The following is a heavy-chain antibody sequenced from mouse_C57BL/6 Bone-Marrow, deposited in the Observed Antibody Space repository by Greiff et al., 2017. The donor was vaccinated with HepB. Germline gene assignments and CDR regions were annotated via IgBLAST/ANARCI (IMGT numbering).Heavy chain of an antibody. V-gene: IGHV1-26*01. CDR2: INPNNGGT. Sequence: VQLQQSGPELVKPGASVKISCKASGYTFTDYYMNWVKQSHGKSLEWIGDINPNNGGTSYNQKFKGKATLTVDKSSSTAYMELRSLTSEDSAVYYCAREGYYYGSSRYYAMDYWGQGASVTASS. CDR1: GYTFTDYY. CDR3: AREGYYYGSSRYYAMDY. D-gene: IGHD1-1*01. J-gene: IGHJ4*01.